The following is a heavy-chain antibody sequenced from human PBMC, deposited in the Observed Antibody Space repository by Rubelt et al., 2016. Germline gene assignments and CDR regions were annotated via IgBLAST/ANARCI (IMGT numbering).Heavy chain of an antibody. Sequence: VRPGGSLRLSCAASGFTFGGYSMNWLRQAPGKGLEWVSYISSSSSLIYYADSVKGRFTISRDNAKNSLYLQMNSLRAEDTAVYFCARQLTGVRELGLDYWGQGTLVTVSS. D-gene: IGHD3-10*02. CDR1: GFTFGGYS. J-gene: IGHJ4*02. CDR3: ARQLTGVRELGLDY. V-gene: IGHV3-48*04. CDR2: ISSSSSLI.